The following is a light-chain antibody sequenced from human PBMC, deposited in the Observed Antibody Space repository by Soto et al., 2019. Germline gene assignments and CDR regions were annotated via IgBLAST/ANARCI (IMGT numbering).Light chain of an antibody. CDR1: QSISSF. CDR3: QQSYSTPRT. Sequence: DIQMTQSRSSLSASVGDRVTITCRASQSISSFLNWYQQKPGKAPKLLIYAAPSLQSGVPSRFSGSGSGTDFTLTISSLQPEDFATYYCQQSYSTPRTFGQGTKVEIK. J-gene: IGKJ1*01. V-gene: IGKV1-39*01. CDR2: AAP.